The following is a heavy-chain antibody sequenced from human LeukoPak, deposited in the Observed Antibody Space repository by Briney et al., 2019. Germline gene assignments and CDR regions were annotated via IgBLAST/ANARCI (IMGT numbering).Heavy chain of an antibody. CDR3: ARGGFHSPQKH. CDR2: ITPNNGDT. CDR1: GYIFTGYY. J-gene: IGHJ1*01. V-gene: IGHV1-2*02. D-gene: IGHD2-15*01. Sequence: ASVKVSCKASGYIFTGYYIHWVRQAPGQGLEWMEWITPNNGDTNSAQKFQGRVTMTSNTSISTAYMDLSRLTSDDTAVYYCARGGFHSPQKHWGQGTLVTVSS.